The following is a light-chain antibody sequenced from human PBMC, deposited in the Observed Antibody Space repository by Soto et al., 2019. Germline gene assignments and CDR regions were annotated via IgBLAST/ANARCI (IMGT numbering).Light chain of an antibody. CDR1: SSDVGGYNY. CDR2: EIS. Sequence: QSALTQPPSASGSPGQSVTISCTGTSSDVGGYNYVSWYKQHPGKAPKLMIYEISKRPSGVPDRFSGSKSGNTASLTVAGLQAEDEADYYCSSYAASNSFVFGSGTKLTVL. CDR3: SSYAASNSFV. J-gene: IGLJ1*01. V-gene: IGLV2-8*01.